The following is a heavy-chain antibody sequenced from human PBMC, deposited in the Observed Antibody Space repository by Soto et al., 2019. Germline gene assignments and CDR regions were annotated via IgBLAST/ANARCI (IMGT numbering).Heavy chain of an antibody. V-gene: IGHV4-59*12. Sequence: SETLSLTCTVSGCSISSYYWSWIRQPPGKGLEWIGYIYYSGSTNYNPSLKSRVTISVDTSKNQFSLKLSSVTAADTAVYYCARVFSDSSSFFDPWGQGTLVTVSS. J-gene: IGHJ5*02. CDR1: GCSISSYY. CDR3: ARVFSDSSSFFDP. CDR2: IYYSGST. D-gene: IGHD6-13*01.